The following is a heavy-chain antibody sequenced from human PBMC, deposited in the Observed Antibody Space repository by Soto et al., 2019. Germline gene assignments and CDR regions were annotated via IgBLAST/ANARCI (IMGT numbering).Heavy chain of an antibody. CDR1: GFNFITFS. V-gene: IGHV3-21*01. D-gene: IGHD1-20*01. Sequence: DVQLVESGGGLVKPGGSLRLSCAASGFNFITFSMYWVRQAPGKGLEWVSSISASSSSIYYAESVKGRFTVSRDNAKNSLYLQMNSLTAEDTALYYCVRDAYNRDAFDIWGQGTTVTVSS. CDR3: VRDAYNRDAFDI. J-gene: IGHJ3*02. CDR2: ISASSSSI.